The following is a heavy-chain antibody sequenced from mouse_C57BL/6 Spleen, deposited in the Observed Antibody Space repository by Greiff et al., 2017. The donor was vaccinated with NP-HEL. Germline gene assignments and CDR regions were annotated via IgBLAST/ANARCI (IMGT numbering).Heavy chain of an antibody. Sequence: QVQLQQSGAELVKPGASVKLSCKASGYTFPRYTFTWVKRGPGRVLEGFGCFSPGSGSIKYNEKFKDKATLTADKSSSTVYMELSRLTSEDSAVYFCARSEGYGKEDFDYWGQGTTLTVSS. CDR2: FSPGSGSI. CDR1: GYTFPRYT. D-gene: IGHD2-10*02. CDR3: ARSEGYGKEDFDY. J-gene: IGHJ2*01. V-gene: IGHV1-62-2*01.